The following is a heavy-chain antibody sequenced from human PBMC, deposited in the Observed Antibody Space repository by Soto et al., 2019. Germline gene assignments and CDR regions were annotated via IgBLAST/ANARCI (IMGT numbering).Heavy chain of an antibody. D-gene: IGHD3-10*01. CDR2: ISSSSSYI. CDR3: AREGIRGWFGELLEKDPDY. Sequence: VQLVESGGGLVKPGGSLRLSCAASGFTFSSYSMNWVRQAPGKGLEWVSSISSSSSYIYYADSVKGRFTISRDNAKNSLYLQMNSLRAEDTAVYYCAREGIRGWFGELLEKDPDYWGQGTLVTVSS. J-gene: IGHJ4*02. CDR1: GFTFSSYS. V-gene: IGHV3-21*01.